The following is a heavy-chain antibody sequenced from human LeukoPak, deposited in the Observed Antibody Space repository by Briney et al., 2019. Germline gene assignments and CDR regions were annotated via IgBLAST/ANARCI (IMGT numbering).Heavy chain of an antibody. CDR2: IKSKTDGGTT. J-gene: IGHJ4*02. CDR1: GFTSSNAW. Sequence: PGGSLRLSCAASGFTSSNAWMSWVRQAPGKGLEWVGRIKSKTDGGTTDYAAPVKGRFTISRDDSKNTLYLQMNSLKTEDTAVYYCTTGPSYYYGSGSYYIGLKGFYWGQGTLVTVSS. V-gene: IGHV3-15*01. D-gene: IGHD3-10*01. CDR3: TTGPSYYYGSGSYYIGLKGFY.